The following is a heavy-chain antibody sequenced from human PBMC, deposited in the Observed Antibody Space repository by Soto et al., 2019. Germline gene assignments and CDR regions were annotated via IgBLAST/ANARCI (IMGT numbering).Heavy chain of an antibody. Sequence: EVQLLESGGGLVQPGGSLRLSCAASGFTFSSYAMSWFRQAPGKGLEWVSVISGSGGSTYYADSVKGRFTISRDNSKNTLYLQMNSLRAEDTAVYYCAKTSGSIAARPPFDYWGQGTLVTVSS. J-gene: IGHJ4*02. D-gene: IGHD6-6*01. CDR1: GFTFSSYA. CDR2: ISGSGGST. CDR3: AKTSGSIAARPPFDY. V-gene: IGHV3-23*01.